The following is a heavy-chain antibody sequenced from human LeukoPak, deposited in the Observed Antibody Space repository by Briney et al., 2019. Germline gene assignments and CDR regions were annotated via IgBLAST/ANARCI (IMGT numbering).Heavy chain of an antibody. D-gene: IGHD6-13*01. J-gene: IGHJ4*02. CDR2: ISGSGGST. Sequence: GGSLRLSWAASGFTFSSYAMSWVRQAPGKGLEWVSAISGSGGSTYYADSVKGRFTISRDNSKNTLYLQMNSLRAEDTAVYYCAKFGGSWYGAHFDYWGQGTLVTVSP. CDR1: GFTFSSYA. CDR3: AKFGGSWYGAHFDY. V-gene: IGHV3-23*01.